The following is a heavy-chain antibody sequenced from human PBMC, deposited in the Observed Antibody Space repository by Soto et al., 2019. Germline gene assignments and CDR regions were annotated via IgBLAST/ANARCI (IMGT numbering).Heavy chain of an antibody. D-gene: IGHD3-9*01. CDR1: GGSISSGGYY. CDR2: IYYSGST. CDR3: ARHDTDYDILTVTNWFDP. J-gene: IGHJ5*02. Sequence: PSVTLPLTCTVSGGSISSGGYYWSWIRQHPGKGLEWIGYIYYSGSTYYNPSLKSRVIISVDTSKNQFSLKLSSVTAADTAVYYCARHDTDYDILTVTNWFDPWGQGTLVTVSS. V-gene: IGHV4-31*03.